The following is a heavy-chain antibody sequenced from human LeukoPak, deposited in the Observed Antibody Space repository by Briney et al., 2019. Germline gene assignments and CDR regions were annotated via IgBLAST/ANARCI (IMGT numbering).Heavy chain of an antibody. J-gene: IGHJ5*01. CDR1: GDSVSSNSVG. CDR3: ARSKDNCFDS. V-gene: IGHV6-1*01. CDR2: TYYRSKWYN. Sequence: SQTLSLTCAISGDSVSSNSVGWNWIRQSPSRGLEWLGKTYYRSKWYNDYAVSVKSRITINPDTSKNHFSLQLNSVTPEDTALYYCARSKDNCFDSWGQGTLVTVCS.